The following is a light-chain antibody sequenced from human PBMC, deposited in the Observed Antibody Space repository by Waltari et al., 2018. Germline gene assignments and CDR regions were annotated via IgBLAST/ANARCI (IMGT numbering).Light chain of an antibody. Sequence: EVVLTQSPGTLSLSPGERATLSCRASQNIGKYLVWYQQRPGQPPRLIMYAASTRATGSPDRFSGSGYGTDFSLTISRLEPEDFAVYYCQNHERLPATFGQGTKVEIK. J-gene: IGKJ1*01. V-gene: IGKV3-20*01. CDR3: QNHERLPAT. CDR1: QNIGKY. CDR2: AAS.